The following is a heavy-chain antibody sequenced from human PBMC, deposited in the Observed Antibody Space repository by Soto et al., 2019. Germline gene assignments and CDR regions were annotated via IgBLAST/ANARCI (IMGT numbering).Heavy chain of an antibody. CDR2: ISYDGSNK. Sequence: QVQLVESGGGVVQPGRSLRLSCAASGFTFSSYGMHWVRQAPGKGLEWVAVISYDGSNKYYADSVKGRFTISRDNSKNTLYLQMNSLRAEDTAVYYCAKGIAVAGTYYYGMDVWGQGTTVTVSS. CDR1: GFTFSSYG. D-gene: IGHD6-19*01. J-gene: IGHJ6*02. CDR3: AKGIAVAGTYYYGMDV. V-gene: IGHV3-30*18.